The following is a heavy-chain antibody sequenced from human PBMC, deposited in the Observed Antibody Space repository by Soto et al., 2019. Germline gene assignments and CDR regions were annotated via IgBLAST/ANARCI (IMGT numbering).Heavy chain of an antibody. Sequence: PGGSLRLSCAASGFTFSSYAMHWVRQAPGKGLERVAVISYDGSNKYYADSVKGRFTISRDNSKNTLYLQMNSLRAEDTAVYYCARGEVGATIYYYYGMDVWGQGTKVTVSS. J-gene: IGHJ6*02. V-gene: IGHV3-30-3*01. CDR2: ISYDGSNK. CDR1: GFTFSSYA. CDR3: ARGEVGATIYYYYGMDV. D-gene: IGHD1-26*01.